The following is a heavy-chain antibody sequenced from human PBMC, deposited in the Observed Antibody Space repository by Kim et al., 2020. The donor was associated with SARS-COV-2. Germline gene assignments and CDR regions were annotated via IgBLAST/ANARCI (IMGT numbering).Heavy chain of an antibody. Sequence: GGSLRLSCAASGFTFSSYSMNWVRQAPGKGLEWISSISSSSSYIYYADSVKGRFTISRDNARASLYLQMNSLRAEDTAVYYCARVLTSSWSYFDYWGQGT. J-gene: IGHJ4*02. D-gene: IGHD6-13*01. CDR1: GFTFSSYS. CDR3: ARVLTSSWSYFDY. V-gene: IGHV3-21*04. CDR2: ISSSSSYI.